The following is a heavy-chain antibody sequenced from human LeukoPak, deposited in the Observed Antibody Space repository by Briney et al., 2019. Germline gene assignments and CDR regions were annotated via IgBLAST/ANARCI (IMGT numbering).Heavy chain of an antibody. CDR2: IYYSGST. CDR1: GGSVSSGSYY. V-gene: IGHV4-61*01. CDR3: ARAPYYYDSSGYYSTRGAFDI. J-gene: IGHJ3*02. D-gene: IGHD3-22*01. Sequence: PSETLSLTCTVSGGSVSSGSYYWSWIRQPPGKGLEWIGYIYYSGSTNYNPSLKSRVTISVDTSKNQFSLKLSSVTAADTAVYYCARAPYYYDSSGYYSTRGAFDIWGQGTMVTVSS.